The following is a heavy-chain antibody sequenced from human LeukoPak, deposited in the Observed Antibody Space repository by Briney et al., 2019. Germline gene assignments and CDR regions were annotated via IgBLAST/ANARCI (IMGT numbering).Heavy chain of an antibody. CDR1: GYTFSSYY. CDR2: INPSGGST. J-gene: IGHJ3*02. CDR3: ARGAEGHDAFDI. Sequence: ASVKVSCKSSGYTFSSYYLHWVRQAPGQGLEWMGIINPSGGSTSYAQKFQGRVTMTRDTSTSTVYMELSSLRSEDTAVYYCARGAEGHDAFDIWGQGTMVTVSS. D-gene: IGHD1-26*01. V-gene: IGHV1-46*01.